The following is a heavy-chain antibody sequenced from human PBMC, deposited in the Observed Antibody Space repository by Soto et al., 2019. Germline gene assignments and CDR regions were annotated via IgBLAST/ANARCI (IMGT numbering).Heavy chain of an antibody. CDR1: GGSIGSYY. J-gene: IGHJ6*02. CDR2: IYYSGST. CDR3: ASSNIAAAGFYYYGMDV. Sequence: TSETLSLTCTVSGGSIGSYYGSWIRQPPGKELEWIGYIYYSGSTNYNPSLKSRVTISVDTSKNQFSLKLSSVTAADTAVYYCASSNIAAAGFYYYGMDVWGRGTTVTVSS. V-gene: IGHV4-59*01. D-gene: IGHD6-13*01.